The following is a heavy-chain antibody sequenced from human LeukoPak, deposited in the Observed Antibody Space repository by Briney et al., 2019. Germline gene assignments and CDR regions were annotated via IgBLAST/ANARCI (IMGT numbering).Heavy chain of an antibody. D-gene: IGHD3-22*01. J-gene: IGHJ2*01. Sequence: SETLSLTCTVSGGSISGYYWSWIRQPPGKGLEWIGYIYYSGSTNYNPSLKSRVTISVDTSKNQFSLKLSSVTAADTAVYYCARGTLYYDSSGYTWYFDLWGRGTLVTVSS. CDR3: ARGTLYYDSSGYTWYFDL. CDR2: IYYSGST. CDR1: GGSISGYY. V-gene: IGHV4-59*01.